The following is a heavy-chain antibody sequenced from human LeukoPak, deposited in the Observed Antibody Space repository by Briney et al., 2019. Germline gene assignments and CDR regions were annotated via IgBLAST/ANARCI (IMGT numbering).Heavy chain of an antibody. CDR2: IYYSGST. CDR3: ARLSPIANWFDP. V-gene: IGHV4-59*01. J-gene: IGHJ5*02. Sequence: SETLSLTCAVYGGSFSGYYWSWIRQPPGKGLEWIGYIYYSGSTNYNPSLKSRVTISVDTSKNQFSLKLSSVTAADTAVYYCARLSPIANWFDPWGQGTLVTVSS. CDR1: GGSFSGYY. D-gene: IGHD2/OR15-2a*01.